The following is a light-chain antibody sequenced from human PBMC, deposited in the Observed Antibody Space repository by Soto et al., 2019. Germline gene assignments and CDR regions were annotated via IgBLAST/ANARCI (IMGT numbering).Light chain of an antibody. CDR3: AAWDDSLNGRV. J-gene: IGLJ1*01. CDR1: NSNSGSNT. CDR2: YDN. V-gene: IGLV1-44*01. Sequence: QSVLTQPPSASGTPGQRVTISCSGSNSNSGSNTVNWYQQLPGTAPKLLIYYDNLRPSGVPDGISGSKSGTSASLAISGLQSDDEADYDCAAWDDSLNGRVFGTGTKLTVL.